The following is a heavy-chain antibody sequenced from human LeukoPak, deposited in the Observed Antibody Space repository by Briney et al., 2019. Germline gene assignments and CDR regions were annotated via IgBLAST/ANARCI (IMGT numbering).Heavy chain of an antibody. CDR1: GYTFTSYY. V-gene: IGHV1-46*01. CDR2: INPSGGST. J-gene: IGHJ4*02. Sequence: ASVEVSCKASGYTFTSYYMHWVRQAPGQGLEWMGIINPSGGSTSYAQEFQGRVTMTRDTSTSTVYMELSSLRSEDTAVYYCARDFPAAGDFDYWGQGTLVTVSS. D-gene: IGHD6-13*01. CDR3: ARDFPAAGDFDY.